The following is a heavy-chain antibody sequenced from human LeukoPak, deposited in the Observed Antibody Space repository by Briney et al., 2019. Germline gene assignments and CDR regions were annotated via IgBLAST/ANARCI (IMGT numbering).Heavy chain of an antibody. Sequence: GGSLRLSCAASGFTVSSNYMNWVRQAPGKGLEWVANIKQDESEKYYVDSVKGRFTISRDNAKNSLYLQMNSLRAEDTAVYYCARDASDSSRWYRGWFDPWGQGTLVTVSS. V-gene: IGHV3-7*05. CDR2: IKQDESEK. J-gene: IGHJ5*02. D-gene: IGHD6-13*01. CDR1: GFTVSSNY. CDR3: ARDASDSSRWYRGWFDP.